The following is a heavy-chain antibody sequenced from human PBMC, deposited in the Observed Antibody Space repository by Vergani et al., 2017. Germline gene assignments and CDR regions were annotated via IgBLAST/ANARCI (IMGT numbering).Heavy chain of an antibody. CDR2: ISYDGTQK. CDR3: ARDSPALGGNSCLDY. D-gene: IGHD4-23*01. V-gene: IGHV3-30*03. Sequence: QVHLVESGGGVVQPGRSLRLSCVVSGFTSSYYGMHWVRQAPGKGLEWVAVISYDGTQKYYADSVKGRFTISRDNSKSTLYLQMNSLRAEDTAVYYCARDSPALGGNSCLDYWGQGTLVTVSS. CDR1: GFTSSYYG. J-gene: IGHJ4*02.